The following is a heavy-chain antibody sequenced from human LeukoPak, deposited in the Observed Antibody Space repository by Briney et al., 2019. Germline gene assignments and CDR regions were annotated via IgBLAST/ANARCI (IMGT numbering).Heavy chain of an antibody. V-gene: IGHV3-23*01. CDR2: ISGSGGST. CDR1: GFTFSSYA. Sequence: GGSLRLSCAASGFTFSSYAMSWVRQAPGKGLEWVSAISGSGGSTYYADSVKGRFTISRDNSKNTLYLQMNSLRAEDTAVYSCAKGVRFADYYYMDVWGKGTTVTVSS. CDR3: AKGVRFADYYYMDV. J-gene: IGHJ6*03. D-gene: IGHD3-3*01.